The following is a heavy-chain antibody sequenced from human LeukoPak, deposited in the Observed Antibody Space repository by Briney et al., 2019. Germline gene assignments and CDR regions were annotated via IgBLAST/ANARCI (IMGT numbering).Heavy chain of an antibody. J-gene: IGHJ6*03. CDR2: IYTSGST. Sequence: SETLSLTCTVSGGSISSYYWSWIRQPAGKGLEWIGRIYTSGSTNYNPSLKSRVTMSVDTSKNQFSLKLSSVTAAYTAVYYCARVNRNRYYYYMDVWGKGTTVTVSS. CDR1: GGSISSYY. V-gene: IGHV4-4*07. CDR3: ARVNRNRYYYYMDV. D-gene: IGHD1-14*01.